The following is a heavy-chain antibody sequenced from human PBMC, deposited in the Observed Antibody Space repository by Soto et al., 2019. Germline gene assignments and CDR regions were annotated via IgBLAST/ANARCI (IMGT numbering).Heavy chain of an antibody. CDR2: IYYSGRT. Sequence: SEPLSLTCTGSSGPISGSTYYWGWIRQPPAKGLEWSGSIYYSGRTYYNPSLKSRGTISVDTSKNQFSLKMTSVTDEDTAVYYCARWGLQPKLGDAFEGSCQGTSVTV. D-gene: IGHD7-27*01. V-gene: IGHV4-39*01. CDR1: SGPISGSTYY. CDR3: ARWGLQPKLGDAFEG. J-gene: IGHJ3*01.